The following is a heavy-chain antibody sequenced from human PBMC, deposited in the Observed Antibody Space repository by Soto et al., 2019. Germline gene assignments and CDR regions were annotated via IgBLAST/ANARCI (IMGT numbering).Heavy chain of an antibody. J-gene: IGHJ4*02. Sequence: QLVESGGGVVQPERSLKLSCTASNFVFSVYSLHWVRQAPGKGLEWVALISYDGGNKYYADSVKGRFTISRDNSKNTLYLPMNSLRREDTAVYYCARDKDQYDFWGGTLDSWGQGTLVTVSS. CDR1: NFVFSVYS. CDR3: ARDKDQYDFWGGTLDS. V-gene: IGHV3-30*04. CDR2: ISYDGGNK. D-gene: IGHD3-3*01.